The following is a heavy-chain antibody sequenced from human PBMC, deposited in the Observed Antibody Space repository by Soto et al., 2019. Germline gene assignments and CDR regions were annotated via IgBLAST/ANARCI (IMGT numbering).Heavy chain of an antibody. CDR2: IIPIFGTA. CDR3: ARDWVEYYYDSSGYYDAFDI. D-gene: IGHD3-22*01. CDR1: GYTFSSCA. V-gene: IGHV1-69*13. Sequence: SVQLSCKTAGYTFSSCAISWGIQAPGQGLEGMGGIIPIFGTANYAQKFQGRVTITADESTSTAYMELSSLRSEDTAVYYCARDWVEYYYDSSGYYDAFDIWGQGTMVTVSS. J-gene: IGHJ3*02.